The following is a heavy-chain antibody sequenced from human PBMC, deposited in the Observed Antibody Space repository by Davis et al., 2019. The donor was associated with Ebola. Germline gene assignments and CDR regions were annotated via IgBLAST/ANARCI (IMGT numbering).Heavy chain of an antibody. D-gene: IGHD3-3*01. CDR1: GFTLRNSA. CDR2: ISESGGRS. J-gene: IGHJ4*02. CDR3: AKDLAYDLWSGYTGDY. V-gene: IGHV3-23*01. Sequence: PGGSLRLSCAASGFTLRNSAMSWVRQAPGKGLEWVSAISESGGRSYYADSVKGRFTISRDNSKNTLYLQMNSLRAEDTAVYYCAKDLAYDLWSGYTGDYWGQGTLVTVSS.